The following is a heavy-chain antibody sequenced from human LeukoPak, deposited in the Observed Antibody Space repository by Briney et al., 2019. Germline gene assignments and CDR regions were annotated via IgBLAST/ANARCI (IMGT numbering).Heavy chain of an antibody. CDR1: GFTFDGYA. V-gene: IGHV3-9*01. Sequence: GGSLRLSCAASGFTFDGYAMHWVRQAPGKGLEWVSGISWNSGSIGYADSVKGRFTISRDNAKNSLYLQMNSLRAEDTALYYCAKDISTVPAATFDYWGQGTLVTVSS. J-gene: IGHJ4*02. D-gene: IGHD2-2*01. CDR2: ISWNSGSI. CDR3: AKDISTVPAATFDY.